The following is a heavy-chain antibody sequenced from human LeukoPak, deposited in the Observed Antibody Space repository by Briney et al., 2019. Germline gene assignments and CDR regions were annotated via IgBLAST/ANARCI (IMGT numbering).Heavy chain of an antibody. CDR2: IYYSGST. J-gene: IGHJ4*02. V-gene: IGHV4-39*07. CDR1: GGSISSSSYY. Sequence: SETLSLTCTVSGGSISSSSYYWGWIRQPPGKGLEWIGSIYYSGSTYYNPSLKSRVTISVDTSKNQFSLKLSSVTAADTAVYYCARGFNPNYYDSSGYFDYWGQGTLVTVSS. CDR3: ARGFNPNYYDSSGYFDY. D-gene: IGHD3-22*01.